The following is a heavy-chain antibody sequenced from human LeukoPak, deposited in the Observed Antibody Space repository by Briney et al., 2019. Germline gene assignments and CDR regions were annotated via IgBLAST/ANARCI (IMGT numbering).Heavy chain of an antibody. J-gene: IGHJ4*02. CDR3: ARTGSDSSGYYSFDY. CDR1: GYTFTSCG. CDR2: ISAYNGNT. D-gene: IGHD3-22*01. Sequence: ASVKVSCKASGYTFTSCGISWVRQAPGQGLEWMGWISAYNGNTNYAQKLQGRVTMTTDTSTSTAYMELRSLRSDDTAVYYCARTGSDSSGYYSFDYWGQGTLVTVSS. V-gene: IGHV1-18*01.